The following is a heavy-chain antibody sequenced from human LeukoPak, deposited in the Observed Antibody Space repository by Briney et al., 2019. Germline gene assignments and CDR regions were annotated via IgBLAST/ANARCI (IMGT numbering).Heavy chain of an antibody. CDR1: GFTFNTYE. V-gene: IGHV3-48*03. CDR2: ISSRGSMI. D-gene: IGHD6-19*01. J-gene: IGHJ3*02. CDR3: ARPLSGWSAFHI. Sequence: GGSLRLSCAASGFTFNTYEMHWVRQAPGKGLEWVSYISSRGSMIYYAESVKGRFTISRDNAKNSLYLHMKSLRAEDTAVYFCARPLSGWSAFHIWGRGTMVTVSS.